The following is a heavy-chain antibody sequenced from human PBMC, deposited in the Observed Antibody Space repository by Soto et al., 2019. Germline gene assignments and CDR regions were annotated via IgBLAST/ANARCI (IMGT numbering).Heavy chain of an antibody. CDR1: GGSISNYF. CDR2: IFNSGST. CDR3: ARGPETYYMDV. V-gene: IGHV4-59*01. J-gene: IGHJ6*03. Sequence: QVQLQESGPGLVKSSETLSLTCRVSGGSISNYFWSWIRQPPGKGLEWIGYIFNSGSTIYSPSLKSRVTLPLDTSKNQFSLRLGSVTVADTAICFCARGPETYYMDVWGKGTTVTVSS.